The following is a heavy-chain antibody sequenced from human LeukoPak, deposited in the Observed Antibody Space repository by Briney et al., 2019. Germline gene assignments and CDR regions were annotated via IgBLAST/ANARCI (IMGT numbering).Heavy chain of an antibody. CDR2: IYYSGST. D-gene: IGHD2-15*01. V-gene: IGHV4-39*07. CDR3: AVGLVAATGYFDY. Sequence: PSETLSLTCTVSGGSISSSSYYWGWIRQPPGKGLEWIGSIYYSGSTFYNPSLKNRVTISVDTSKNQFSLKLNSVTAADTAVYYCAVGLVAATGYFDYWGQGTLVTVSS. CDR1: GGSISSSSYY. J-gene: IGHJ4*02.